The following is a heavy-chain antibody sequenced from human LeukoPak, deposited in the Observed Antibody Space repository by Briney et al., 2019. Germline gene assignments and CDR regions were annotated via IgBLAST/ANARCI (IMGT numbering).Heavy chain of an antibody. Sequence: GRSLRLSCAASGFTFSSYGMHWVRQAPGKGLEWVAVIWYDGSNKYYADSVKGRFTISRDNSKNTLYLQMDILRVEDTAVYYCAREWVTVFGGFDYWGQGTLVTVSS. CDR3: AREWVTVFGGFDY. CDR1: GFTFSSYG. J-gene: IGHJ4*02. CDR2: IWYDGSNK. D-gene: IGHD3-3*01. V-gene: IGHV3-33*01.